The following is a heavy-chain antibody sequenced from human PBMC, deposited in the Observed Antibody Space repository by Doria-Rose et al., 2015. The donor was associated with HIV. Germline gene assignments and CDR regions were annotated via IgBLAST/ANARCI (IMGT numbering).Heavy chain of an antibody. Sequence: QVTLKESGPVLVKPTETLTLTCTVSGVSLSSPGMGVSWIRQPPGKALEWLANIISDGERSYITALKSRRTISRGTSKSQVVLTMTDMDPVDTATYYCARIKSSRWYHKYYFDFWGQGTLVIVSA. J-gene: IGHJ4*02. CDR2: IISDGER. CDR1: GVSLSSPGMG. CDR3: ARIKSSRWYHKYYFDF. V-gene: IGHV2-26*01. D-gene: IGHD6-13*01.